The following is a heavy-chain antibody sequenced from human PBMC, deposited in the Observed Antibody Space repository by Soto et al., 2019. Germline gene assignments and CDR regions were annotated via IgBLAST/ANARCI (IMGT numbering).Heavy chain of an antibody. V-gene: IGHV4-39*07. CDR2: IFYSGNT. J-gene: IGHJ5*02. Sequence: SETLSLTCTVFGGSISNPIYYWVWIRQPPGKGLEWIGNIFYSGNTYYNPSLKSRVTISVDTSKNQFSLKLSSVTAADTAVYYCARKRGHSGYNNWLDTWGQGTLVTVSS. CDR3: ARKRGHSGYNNWLDT. CDR1: GGSISNPIYY. D-gene: IGHD5-12*01.